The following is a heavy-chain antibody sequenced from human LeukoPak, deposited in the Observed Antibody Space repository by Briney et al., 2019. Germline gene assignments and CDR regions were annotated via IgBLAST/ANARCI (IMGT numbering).Heavy chain of an antibody. D-gene: IGHD6-13*01. CDR1: GYTFTSYD. CDR2: MNPNSGNT. CDR3: ARVVPLYSSSWSSPYYYYYGMDV. V-gene: IGHV1-8*01. Sequence: ASVKVSCKASGYTFTSYDINWVRQATGQGLEWMGWMNPNSGNTGYAQKFQGRVTMTRNTSISTAYMELSSLRSEDTAVYYCARVVPLYSSSWSSPYYYYYGMDVWGQGTTVTVSS. J-gene: IGHJ6*02.